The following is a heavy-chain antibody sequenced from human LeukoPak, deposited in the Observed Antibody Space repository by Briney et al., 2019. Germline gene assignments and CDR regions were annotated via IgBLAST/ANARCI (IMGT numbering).Heavy chain of an antibody. D-gene: IGHD2-2*01. J-gene: IGHJ4*02. CDR2: ISSSGSTI. Sequence: GGSLRLSCAASGFTFSSYEMNWVRQAPGKGLEWVSYISSSGSTIYYADSVKGRFTISRDNAKNSLYLQMNSLRAEDTAVYYCARVGCFSSTSCYRGSDYWGQGTLITVSS. V-gene: IGHV3-48*03. CDR1: GFTFSSYE. CDR3: ARVGCFSSTSCYRGSDY.